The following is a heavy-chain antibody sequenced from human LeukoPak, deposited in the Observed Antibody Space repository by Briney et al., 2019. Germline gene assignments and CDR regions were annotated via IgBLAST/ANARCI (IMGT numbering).Heavy chain of an antibody. CDR1: GFTFSSYS. V-gene: IGHV3-48*02. CDR2: ISSSSSRT. J-gene: IGHJ4*02. D-gene: IGHD2-21*01. Sequence: GGSLRLSCAASGFTFSSYSMNWVRQAPGKGREWVSYISSSSSRTYYADSVKGRFTISRDNAKNSLYLQMNSLRDEDTAVYYCAKEAGCGLDYWGQGTLVTVSS. CDR3: AKEAGCGLDY.